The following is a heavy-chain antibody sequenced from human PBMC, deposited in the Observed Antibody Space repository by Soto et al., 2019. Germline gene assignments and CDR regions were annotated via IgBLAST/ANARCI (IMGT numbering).Heavy chain of an antibody. D-gene: IGHD6-13*01. J-gene: IGHJ6*02. CDR3: GRGPSPRAPAGGTPYYYAMDV. CDR2: MNPINGAT. CDR1: GYDFTAYD. Sequence: QVQLVQSGAEAKQSGASVKVSCKASGYDFTAYDINWVRQASGQGLEWMGWMNPINGATGTARRFQGRVSMTRNTATGTAHLELTSLRSDDTAVYYCGRGPSPRAPAGGTPYYYAMDVWGQGTTVTVSS. V-gene: IGHV1-8*02.